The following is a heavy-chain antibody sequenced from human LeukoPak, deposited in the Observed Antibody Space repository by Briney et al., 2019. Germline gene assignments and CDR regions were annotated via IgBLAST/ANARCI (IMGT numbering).Heavy chain of an antibody. CDR3: AREGDRHLTFDY. CDR2: TAYEGGEK. D-gene: IGHD3-16*01. J-gene: IGHJ4*02. Sequence: GGSLRLSCAASGSTFSGHLLHWVRQAPGKGLEWVAGTAYEGGEKYYADSVSGRFTISRDNSDNTVYLQMNGLSLEDTAVYFCAREGDRHLTFDYWGRGTLVTVSS. V-gene: IGHV3-30*01. CDR1: GSTFSGHL.